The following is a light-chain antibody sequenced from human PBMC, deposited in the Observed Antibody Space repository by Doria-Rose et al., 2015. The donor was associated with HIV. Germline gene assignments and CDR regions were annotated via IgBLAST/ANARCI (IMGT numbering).Light chain of an antibody. CDR1: QGISSY. CDR2: AAS. V-gene: IGKV1-8*01. Sequence: IRVTQSPSSFSASTGDRVTITCRASQGISSYLAWYQQKPGKAPNLLIYAASTLQSGVPSRFGGSGSGTDFTLTISCLQSEDFATYYCQQYYSYPRAFGQGTRL. CDR3: QQYYSYPRA. J-gene: IGKJ5*01.